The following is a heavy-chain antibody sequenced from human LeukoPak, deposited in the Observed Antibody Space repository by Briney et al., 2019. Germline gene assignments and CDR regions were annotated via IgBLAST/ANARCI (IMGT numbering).Heavy chain of an antibody. CDR3: AKDKGPVPDYSYAFDI. V-gene: IGHV3-9*03. J-gene: IGHJ3*02. CDR2: ISWNSGSI. D-gene: IGHD4-11*01. CDR1: GFTFDDYA. Sequence: GGSLRLSCAASGFTFDDYAMHWVRQAPGKGLEWVSGISWNSGSIGYADSVKGRFTISRDNAKNSLYLQMNSLRAEDMALYYCAKDKGPVPDYSYAFDIWGQGTMVTVSS.